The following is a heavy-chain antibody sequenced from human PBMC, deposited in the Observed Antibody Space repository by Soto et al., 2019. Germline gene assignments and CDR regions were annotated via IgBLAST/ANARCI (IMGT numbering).Heavy chain of an antibody. CDR1: CGSFSSYY. J-gene: IGHJ4*02. Sequence: QVQLQQWGAGLLKPSETLSLTCAVYCGSFSSYYWSWIRQPPGKGLEWIGEINHSGSTNYNPSLRSRGTVSVHPAKDQCSRMRSSGTDADTAVYYGARTSRFDCWGQGALVAVSS. CDR2: INHSGST. CDR3: ARTSRFDC. V-gene: IGHV4-34*01. D-gene: IGHD6-6*01.